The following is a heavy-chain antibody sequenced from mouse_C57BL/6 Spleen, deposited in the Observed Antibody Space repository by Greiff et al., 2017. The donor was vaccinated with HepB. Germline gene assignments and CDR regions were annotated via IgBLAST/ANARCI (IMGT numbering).Heavy chain of an antibody. V-gene: IGHV1-69*01. CDR1: GYTFTSYW. Sequence: QVQLQQPGAELVMPGASVKLSCKASGYTFTSYWMHWVKQRPGQGLEWIGEIDPSDSYTNYNQKFKGKSTLTVDKSSSTAYMQRSSLTSEDSAVYYCARGTAQATLDYWGQGTTLTVSS. CDR2: IDPSDSYT. J-gene: IGHJ2*01. D-gene: IGHD3-2*02. CDR3: ARGTAQATLDY.